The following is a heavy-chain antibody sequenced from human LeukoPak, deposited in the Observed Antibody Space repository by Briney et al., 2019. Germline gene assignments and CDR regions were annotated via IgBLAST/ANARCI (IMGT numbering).Heavy chain of an antibody. D-gene: IGHD6-6*01. Sequence: GGSLRLSCAASGFTFSSYSMNWVRQAPGKGLEWVSSISSSSSYIYYADSVKGRFTISRDNAKNSLYLQMNRLRAEDTAVYYCARVRSSSSRYYYMDVWGKGTTVTVSS. CDR2: ISSSSSYI. V-gene: IGHV3-21*01. J-gene: IGHJ6*03. CDR3: ARVRSSSSRYYYMDV. CDR1: GFTFSSYS.